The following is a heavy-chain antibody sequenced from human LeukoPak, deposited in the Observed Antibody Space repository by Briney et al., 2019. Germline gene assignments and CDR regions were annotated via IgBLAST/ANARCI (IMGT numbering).Heavy chain of an antibody. V-gene: IGHV4-4*07. J-gene: IGHJ4*02. CDR3: AAGAVAADFGY. Sequence: SETLSLTCTVSGGSISSYYWSWIRQPAGKGLEWIGRIYVSGSANYNPSLKSRVTMSVDTSKNQLSLKLSSVTAADTAVYYCAAGAVAADFGYWGQGTLVTVSS. CDR1: GGSISSYY. CDR2: IYVSGSA. D-gene: IGHD6-19*01.